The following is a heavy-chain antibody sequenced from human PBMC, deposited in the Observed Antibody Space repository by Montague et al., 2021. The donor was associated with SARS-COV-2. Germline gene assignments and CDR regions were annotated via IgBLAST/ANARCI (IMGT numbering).Heavy chain of an antibody. CDR1: GGSISSGGYY. Sequence: TLSLTCTVSGGSISSGGYYWSWIRQHPGKGLAWIGYIYYSGSIYYNPSLKSRVTISVDTSKNQFSLKLSSVTAADTAVYYCARVQGITMIVVVIGAFDIWGQGTMVTVSS. V-gene: IGHV4-31*03. D-gene: IGHD3-22*01. CDR3: ARVQGITMIVVVIGAFDI. CDR2: IYYSGSI. J-gene: IGHJ3*02.